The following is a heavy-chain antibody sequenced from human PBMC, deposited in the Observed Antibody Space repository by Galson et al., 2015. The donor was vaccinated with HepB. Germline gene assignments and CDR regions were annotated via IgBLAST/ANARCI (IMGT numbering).Heavy chain of an antibody. CDR3: ASPVGTFGRGTFDT. CDR2: ISSSSSTI. V-gene: IGHV3-48*01. Sequence: SLRLSCAASGFTFSTYSINWVRQAPGKGLEWVSHISSSSSTIYYADSVKGRFTISRDNAKKSLYLQMNSLRAEDTAVYYCASPVGTFGRGTFDTWSQGTMVTVSS. CDR1: GFTFSTYS. D-gene: IGHD3-16*01. J-gene: IGHJ3*02.